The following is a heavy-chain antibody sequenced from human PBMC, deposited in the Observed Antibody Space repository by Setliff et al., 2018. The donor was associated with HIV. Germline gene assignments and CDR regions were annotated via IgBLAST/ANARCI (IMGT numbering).Heavy chain of an antibody. CDR2: VSSRGDT. J-gene: IGHJ4*02. CDR3: ARAAAGNTGPFDL. D-gene: IGHD4-17*01. CDR1: GGSISSGSYF. V-gene: IGHV4-61*02. Sequence: SETLSLTCTVPGGSISSGSYFRTWIRQPAGKGLEWIGRVSSRGDTNYNPSLKSRVTMSVDTSKNQFSLKLTSVTASDTAVYYCARAAAGNTGPFDLWGQGSPVTVSS.